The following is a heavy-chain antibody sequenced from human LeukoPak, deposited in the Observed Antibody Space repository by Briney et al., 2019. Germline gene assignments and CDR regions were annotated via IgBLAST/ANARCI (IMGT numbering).Heavy chain of an antibody. D-gene: IGHD3-22*01. J-gene: IGHJ2*01. CDR3: ARDRFAHYYDSSGYYPDWYFDL. CDR2: IYTSGST. Sequence: PSETLSLTCTVSGGSISSYYWSWIRQPAGKGLEWIGRIYTSGSTNYNPSLKSRVTMSVDTSKNQFSLKLSSVTAADTAVYYCARDRFAHYYDSSGYYPDWYFDLWGRGTLVTVSS. V-gene: IGHV4-4*07. CDR1: GGSISSYY.